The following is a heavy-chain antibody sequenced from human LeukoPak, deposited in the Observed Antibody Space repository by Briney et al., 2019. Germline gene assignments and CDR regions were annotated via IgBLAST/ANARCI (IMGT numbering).Heavy chain of an antibody. Sequence: SVKVSCKASGGTFSSYAISWVRQAPGQGLEWMGRIIPILGIANYAQKFQGRVTITADKSTSTAYMELSSLRSEDTAVYYCARDLRGGTGAPFDYWGQGTLVTVSS. D-gene: IGHD2-15*01. V-gene: IGHV1-69*04. CDR1: GGTFSSYA. CDR2: IIPILGIA. CDR3: ARDLRGGTGAPFDY. J-gene: IGHJ4*02.